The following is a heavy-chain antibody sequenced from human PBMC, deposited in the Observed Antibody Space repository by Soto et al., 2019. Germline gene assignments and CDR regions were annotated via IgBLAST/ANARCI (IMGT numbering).Heavy chain of an antibody. Sequence: SVKVSCKASGGTFSSYAISWVRQAPGQGLEWMGGIIPIFGTANYAQKFQGRVTITADESTSTAYMELSSLRSEDTAVYYCARAPWRGYYDSSGYYPDFWGQGALVTVYS. CDR1: GGTFSSYA. D-gene: IGHD3-22*01. J-gene: IGHJ4*02. CDR2: IIPIFGTA. CDR3: ARAPWRGYYDSSGYYPDF. V-gene: IGHV1-69*13.